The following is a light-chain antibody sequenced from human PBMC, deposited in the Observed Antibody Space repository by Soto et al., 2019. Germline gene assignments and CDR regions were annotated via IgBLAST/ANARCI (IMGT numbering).Light chain of an antibody. Sequence: DIRLTQSPSSLSASMGDRVVITCRASQTITSSLNWYQQKPGTAPKLLIYAASALQGGVPSRFSGSGSGTDFTLTISSLQPADFGTDYCQQSHSTPLTCGGGTEV. V-gene: IGKV1-39*01. CDR2: AAS. J-gene: IGKJ4*01. CDR1: QTITSS. CDR3: QQSHSTPLT.